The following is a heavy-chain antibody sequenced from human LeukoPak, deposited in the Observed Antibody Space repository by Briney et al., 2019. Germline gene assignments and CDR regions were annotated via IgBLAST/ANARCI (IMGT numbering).Heavy chain of an antibody. V-gene: IGHV3-23*01. CDR3: AREGIVVVITAFDI. CDR1: GFTFSNTA. D-gene: IGHD3-22*01. J-gene: IGHJ3*02. Sequence: PGGSLRLSCAASGFTFSNTAMSWVRQAPGKGLEWLSIISGSGLNAYYADSVKGRFTISRDNSKSTLYLQMNSLRAEDTAVYYCAREGIVVVITAFDIWGQGTMVTVSS. CDR2: ISGSGLNA.